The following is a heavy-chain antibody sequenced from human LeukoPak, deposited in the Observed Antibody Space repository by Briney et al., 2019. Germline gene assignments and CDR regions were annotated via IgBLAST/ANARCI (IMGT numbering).Heavy chain of an antibody. V-gene: IGHV4-30-4*01. J-gene: IGHJ4*02. CDR2: IYYSGST. D-gene: IGHD3-9*01. CDR3: ARAEMNYDILTGSAIFDY. Sequence: SQTLSLTCTVSGGSISSGDYYWSWIRQPPGKGLEWIGYIYYSGSTYYNPSLKSRVTISVDTSKNQFSLKLSSVTAADTAVYYCARAEMNYDILTGSAIFDYWGQGTLVTVSS. CDR1: GGSISSGDYY.